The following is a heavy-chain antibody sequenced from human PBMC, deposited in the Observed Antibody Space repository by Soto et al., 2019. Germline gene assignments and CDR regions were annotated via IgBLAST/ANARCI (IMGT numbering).Heavy chain of an antibody. D-gene: IGHD3-3*01. CDR2: IYYSGST. V-gene: IGHV4-59*01. CDR3: ARGHDFWSGYYTRTNWFDP. Sequence: SETLSLTCTVSGGSISSYYWSWIRQPPGKGLEWIGYIYYSGSTNYNPSLKSRVTISVDTSKNQFSLKLSSVTAADTAVYYCARGHDFWSGYYTRTNWFDPWGQGILVTVSS. CDR1: GGSISSYY. J-gene: IGHJ5*02.